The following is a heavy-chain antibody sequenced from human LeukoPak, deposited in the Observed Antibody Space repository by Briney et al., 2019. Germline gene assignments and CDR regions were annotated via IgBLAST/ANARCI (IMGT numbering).Heavy chain of an antibody. Sequence: GGSLRLSCAASGFTFSSYSTNWVRQAPGKGLEWVSSISSSSSYIYYADSVKGRFTISRDNAKNSLYLQMNSLRAEDTAVYYCARHSYENWFDPWGQGTLVTVSS. D-gene: IGHD5-18*01. CDR2: ISSSSSYI. CDR3: ARHSYENWFDP. V-gene: IGHV3-21*01. CDR1: GFTFSSYS. J-gene: IGHJ5*02.